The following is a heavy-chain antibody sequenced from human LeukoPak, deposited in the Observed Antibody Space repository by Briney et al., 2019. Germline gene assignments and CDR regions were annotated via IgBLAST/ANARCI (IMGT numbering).Heavy chain of an antibody. V-gene: IGHV3-66*02. CDR1: GINVSSNY. D-gene: IGHD6-13*01. Sequence: GGSLRLSCAASGINVSSNYMTWIRQAPGKGLEWVSLIYGGAAAYYAESVGGRFIISRDNSKNTLFLQMNSLRTEDTAVYYCVSSTGQQLVPYDYWAQGTHVTVSS. J-gene: IGHJ4*02. CDR2: IYGGAAA. CDR3: VSSTGQQLVPYDY.